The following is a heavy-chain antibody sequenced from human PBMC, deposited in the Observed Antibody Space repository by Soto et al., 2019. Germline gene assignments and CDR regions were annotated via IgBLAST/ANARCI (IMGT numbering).Heavy chain of an antibody. D-gene: IGHD1-26*01. V-gene: IGHV3-72*01. J-gene: IGHJ4*02. CDR1: GFIFSDHY. CDR2: IKNKANSYTT. CDR3: TRISLVGATGGRYFDY. Sequence: EQLVESGGGLVQPGGSLRLSCAASGFIFSDHYMDWVRQAPGKGLEWVGRIKNKANSYTTEYAASVKGRFTISRDDSKNSLYLQMNSLKTEDTAVYYCTRISLVGATGGRYFDYWGQGTLLTVSS.